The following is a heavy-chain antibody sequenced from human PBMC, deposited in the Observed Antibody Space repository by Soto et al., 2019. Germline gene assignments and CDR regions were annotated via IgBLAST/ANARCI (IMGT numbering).Heavy chain of an antibody. CDR2: IYYSGST. CDR3: ARHSDYDFWSGSKRYYFDY. Sequence: SETLSLTCTVSCGSISSYYWSWIRQPPGKGLEWIGYIYYSGSTNYNPSLKSRVTISVDTSKNQFSLKLSSVTAADTAVYYCARHSDYDFWSGSKRYYFDYWGQGTQVTVSS. CDR1: CGSISSYY. D-gene: IGHD3-3*01. J-gene: IGHJ4*02. V-gene: IGHV4-59*08.